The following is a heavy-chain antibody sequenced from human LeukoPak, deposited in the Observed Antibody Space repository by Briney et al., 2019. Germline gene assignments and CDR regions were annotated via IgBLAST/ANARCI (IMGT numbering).Heavy chain of an antibody. CDR3: ARGGADYSGSWF. V-gene: IGHV4-30-4*07. Sequence: SETLSLTCAVSGGSISSGGYSWSWIRQPPGKGPEWIGYIYYSGSTYYHPSLKSRVTISVDTSKNQFSLKLSSVTAADTAVYYCARGGADYSGSWFWGQGTLVTVSS. J-gene: IGHJ4*02. CDR1: GGSISSGGYS. CDR2: IYYSGST. D-gene: IGHD1-26*01.